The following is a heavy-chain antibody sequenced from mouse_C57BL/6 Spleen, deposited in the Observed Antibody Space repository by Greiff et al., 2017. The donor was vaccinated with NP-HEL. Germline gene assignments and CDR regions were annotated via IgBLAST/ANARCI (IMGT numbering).Heavy chain of an antibody. CDR1: GYTFTSYW. CDR3: ARSHLITTVVEYYAMDY. J-gene: IGHJ4*01. CDR2: IHPNSGST. D-gene: IGHD1-1*01. Sequence: QVQLQQPGAELVKPGASVKLSCKASGYTFTSYWMHWVKQRPGQGLEWIGMIHPNSGSTNYNEKFKSKATLTVDKSSSTAYMQLSSLTSEDSAVYYCARSHLITTVVEYYAMDYWGQGTSVTVSS. V-gene: IGHV1-64*01.